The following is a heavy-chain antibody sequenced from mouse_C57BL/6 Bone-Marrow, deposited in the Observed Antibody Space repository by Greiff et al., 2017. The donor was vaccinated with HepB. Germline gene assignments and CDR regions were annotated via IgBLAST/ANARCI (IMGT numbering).Heavy chain of an antibody. Sequence: QVQLQQPGAELVMPGASVKLSCKASGYTFTSYWMHWVKQRPGQGLEWIGEIDPSDSYTNYNQKFKGKPTLPQDKSSNTAYMQLSSLTSEDSAVYYCARDSSGPYYAMDYWGQGTSVTVSS. CDR2: IDPSDSYT. D-gene: IGHD3-2*02. CDR3: ARDSSGPYYAMDY. V-gene: IGHV1-69*01. CDR1: GYTFTSYW. J-gene: IGHJ4*01.